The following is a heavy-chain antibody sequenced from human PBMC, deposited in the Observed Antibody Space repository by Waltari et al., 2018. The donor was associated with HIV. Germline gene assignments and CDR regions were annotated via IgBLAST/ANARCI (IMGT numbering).Heavy chain of an antibody. J-gene: IGHJ4*02. V-gene: IGHV3-9*01. D-gene: IGHD6-13*01. CDR2: ISWNSGSI. CDR3: AKEGSSWYYFDY. CDR1: GFTFDDYA. Sequence: EVQLVESGGGLVQPGRSLRLSCAASGFTFDDYAMHWVRQAPGKGLEWVSGISWNSGSIGYADSVKGLFTISRDNAKNSLYLQMNSLRAEDTALYYCAKEGSSWYYFDYWGQGTLVTVSS.